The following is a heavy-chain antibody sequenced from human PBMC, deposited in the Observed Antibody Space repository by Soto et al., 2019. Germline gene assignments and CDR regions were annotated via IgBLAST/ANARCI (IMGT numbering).Heavy chain of an antibody. CDR3: ARDDPVDCSGGSCYQDY. CDR2: INWNGGST. CDR1: GFTFDDYG. V-gene: IGHV3-20*04. J-gene: IGHJ4*02. Sequence: EVQLVESGGGVVRPGGSLRLSCAASGFTFDDYGMSWVRQAPVKGLEWVSGINWNGGSTGYADSVKGRFTISRDNAKNSLYLQMNSLRAEDTALYYCARDDPVDCSGGSCYQDYLGQGTLVTVSS. D-gene: IGHD2-15*01.